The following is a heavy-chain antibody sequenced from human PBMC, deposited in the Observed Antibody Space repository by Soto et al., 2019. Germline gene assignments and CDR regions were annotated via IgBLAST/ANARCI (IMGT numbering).Heavy chain of an antibody. J-gene: IGHJ4*02. CDR3: ARDRGNWNDDYYFDY. D-gene: IGHD1-1*01. CDR1: GFTFSSYG. CDR2: IWYDGSNK. Sequence: ESGGGVVQPGRSLRLSCAASGFTFSSYGMHWVRQAPGKGLEWVAVIWYDGSNKYYADSVKGRFTISRDNSKNTLYLQMNSLRAEDTAVYYCARDRGNWNDDYYFDYWGQGTLVTVSS. V-gene: IGHV3-33*01.